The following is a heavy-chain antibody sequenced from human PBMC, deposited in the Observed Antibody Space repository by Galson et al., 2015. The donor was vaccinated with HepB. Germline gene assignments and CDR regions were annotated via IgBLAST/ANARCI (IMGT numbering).Heavy chain of an antibody. CDR2: ISSSSSTI. D-gene: IGHD3-3*01. CDR3: ARSRFDFWSGYDYYMDV. CDR1: GFTFSTYS. J-gene: IGHJ6*03. Sequence: SLRLSCAASGFTFSTYSMNWVRQAPGKGLEWVSYISSSSSTIYYADSVKGRFNISRDNAKNSLYLQMNSLRAEDTAVYYCARSRFDFWSGYDYYMDVWGKGTTVTVSS. V-gene: IGHV3-48*01.